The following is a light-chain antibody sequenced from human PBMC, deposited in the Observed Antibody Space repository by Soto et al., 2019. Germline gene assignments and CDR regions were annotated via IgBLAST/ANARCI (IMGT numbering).Light chain of an antibody. CDR2: DVT. V-gene: IGLV2-14*03. CDR3: SSFTTSSTLV. Sequence: QSALTQPASVSGSPGQSITIFCTGTSSDIGGYNFVSWYQQHPGKAPKLLIYDVTNRPPGLSDRFSGSKSGNTASLTISGLQAEDEANYYCSSFTTSSTLVFGGGTKVTAL. CDR1: SSDIGGYNF. J-gene: IGLJ3*02.